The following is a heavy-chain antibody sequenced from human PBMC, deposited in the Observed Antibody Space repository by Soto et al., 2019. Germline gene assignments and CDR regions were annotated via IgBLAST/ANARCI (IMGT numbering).Heavy chain of an antibody. V-gene: IGHV3-33*01. Sequence: PGGSLRLSCAASGFTFSSYGMHWVRQAPGKGLEWVAVIWYDGSNKYYADSVKGRFTISRDNSKNTLYLQMNSLRAEDTAVYYCARDPRIHLWLVSYYYYGMDVWGQGTTATVYS. J-gene: IGHJ6*02. CDR3: ARDPRIHLWLVSYYYYGMDV. D-gene: IGHD5-18*01. CDR2: IWYDGSNK. CDR1: GFTFSSYG.